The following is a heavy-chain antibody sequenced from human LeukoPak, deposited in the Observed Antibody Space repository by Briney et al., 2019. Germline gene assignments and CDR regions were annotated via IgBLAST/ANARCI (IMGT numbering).Heavy chain of an antibody. CDR3: ASGTTDIVVVPATLRNYYFDY. CDR1: GGTFSSYA. J-gene: IGHJ4*02. CDR2: IIPMFGTA. D-gene: IGHD2-2*01. Sequence: SVTVSCKASGGTFSSYAISWVRQAPGQGLEWMGGIIPMFGTAKYAQKFQGRVTITADKSTSTAYMELSSLRSEDTAVYYCASGTTDIVVVPATLRNYYFDYWGQGTLVTVSS. V-gene: IGHV1-69*06.